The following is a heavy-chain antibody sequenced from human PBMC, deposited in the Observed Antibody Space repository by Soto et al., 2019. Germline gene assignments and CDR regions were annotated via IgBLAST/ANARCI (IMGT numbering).Heavy chain of an antibody. CDR1: GASITSYY. Sequence: PSETLSLTCTVSGASITSYYWSWIRQPPGKGLEWIGYIYYSGSTNYNPSLKSRVTISVDTSKNQFSLKLSSVTAADTAVYYCARGTRSYSPNYFDYWGQGTLVTVSS. J-gene: IGHJ4*02. D-gene: IGHD1-26*01. CDR3: ARGTRSYSPNYFDY. V-gene: IGHV4-59*01. CDR2: IYYSGST.